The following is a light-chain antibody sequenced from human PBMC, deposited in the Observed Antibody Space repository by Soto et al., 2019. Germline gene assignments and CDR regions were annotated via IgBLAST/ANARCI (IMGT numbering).Light chain of an antibody. CDR3: QHYADVLVT. J-gene: IGKJ4*01. V-gene: IGKV1-33*01. Sequence: DIPLTQSPSSLSASAGETVTVTCQASQDISVYLNWYQEKPGKTPTLHIYDAFNLKTGVPSRFSGIGSGTLFTLASSNLQHEDIATYCCQHYADVLVTFGGGTKVEI. CDR1: QDISVY. CDR2: DAF.